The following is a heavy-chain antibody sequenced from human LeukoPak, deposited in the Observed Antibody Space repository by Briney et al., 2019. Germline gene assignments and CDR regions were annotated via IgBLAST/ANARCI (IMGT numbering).Heavy chain of an antibody. Sequence: SVKVSCKASGGTFSSYANSWVRQAPGQGLEWMGGIIPIFGTANYAQKFQGRVTITTDESTSTAYMELSSLRSEDTAVYYCARVWGRGYSYGYFDYWGQGTLVTVSS. J-gene: IGHJ4*02. CDR2: IIPIFGTA. V-gene: IGHV1-69*05. CDR1: GGTFSSYA. CDR3: ARVWGRGYSYGYFDY. D-gene: IGHD5-18*01.